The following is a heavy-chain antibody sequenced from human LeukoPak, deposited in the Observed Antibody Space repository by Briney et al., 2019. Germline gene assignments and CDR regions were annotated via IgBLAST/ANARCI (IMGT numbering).Heavy chain of an antibody. CDR3: ARGTSSTSERGNWFDP. CDR2: IIPIFGTA. V-gene: IGHV1-69*05. D-gene: IGHD2-2*01. J-gene: IGHJ5*02. Sequence: VASVKVSCKTSGGTFSSYAISWVRLAPGQGLEWMGGIIPIFGTANYAQKFQGRVTITTDESTSTAYMELNSLRSEDTAVYYCARGTSSTSERGNWFDPWGQGTLVTVSS. CDR1: GGTFSSYA.